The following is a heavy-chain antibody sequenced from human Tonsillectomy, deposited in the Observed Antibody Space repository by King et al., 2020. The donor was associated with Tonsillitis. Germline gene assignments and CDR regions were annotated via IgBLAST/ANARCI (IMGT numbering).Heavy chain of an antibody. CDR2: ISSSGDST. V-gene: IGHV3-23*04. Sequence: VQLVESGGGLVQPGVSLRLSCATSGFTFSSFAMSWVRQAPGKGLEWVSAISSSGDSTYYAESVKGRFTISRDNSKNTLYLQMSSLRAEDTAVYYCVQQWLPQGAFDIWGQGTMVTVSS. J-gene: IGHJ3*02. D-gene: IGHD6-19*01. CDR1: GFTFSSFA. CDR3: VQQWLPQGAFDI.